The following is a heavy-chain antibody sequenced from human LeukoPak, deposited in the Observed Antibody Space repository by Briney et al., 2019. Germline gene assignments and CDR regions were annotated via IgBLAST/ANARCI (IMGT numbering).Heavy chain of an antibody. CDR3: ARGVDYGDYVGGIY. Sequence: GGSLRLSCAASGFTFSSYAMHWVRQAPGKGLEWVAVISYDGSNKYYADSVKGRFTISRDNSKNTLYLQMNSLRAEDTAVYYCARGVDYGDYVGGIYWGQGTLVTVSS. V-gene: IGHV3-30-3*01. J-gene: IGHJ4*02. D-gene: IGHD4-17*01. CDR2: ISYDGSNK. CDR1: GFTFSSYA.